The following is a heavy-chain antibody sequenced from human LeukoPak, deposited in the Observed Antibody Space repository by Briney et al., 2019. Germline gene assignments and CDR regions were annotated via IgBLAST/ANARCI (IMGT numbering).Heavy chain of an antibody. CDR1: GGSSRISSYY. V-gene: IGHV4-39*07. CDR2: INHSGST. J-gene: IGHJ4*02. Sequence: SETLSLTCTVAGGSSRISSYYWSWIRQPPGKGLEWIGEINHSGSTNYNPSLKSRVTISVDTSKNQFSLKLSSVTAADTAVYYCARVSRVNTMIVAYFDYWGQGTLVTVSS. D-gene: IGHD3-22*01. CDR3: ARVSRVNTMIVAYFDY.